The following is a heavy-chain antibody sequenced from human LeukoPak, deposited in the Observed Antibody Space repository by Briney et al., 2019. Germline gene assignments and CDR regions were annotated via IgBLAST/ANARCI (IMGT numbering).Heavy chain of an antibody. D-gene: IGHD6-19*01. CDR2: IYYSGST. J-gene: IGHJ4*02. Sequence: PSETLSLTCTVSGGSISSSSYYWGWIRQPPGKGLEWIGSIYYSGSTYYNPSLKSRVTISVDTSKNQFSLKLSSVTAADTAVYYCARLQWLVIPYFDYWGQGTLVTVSS. V-gene: IGHV4-39*07. CDR1: GGSISSSSYY. CDR3: ARLQWLVIPYFDY.